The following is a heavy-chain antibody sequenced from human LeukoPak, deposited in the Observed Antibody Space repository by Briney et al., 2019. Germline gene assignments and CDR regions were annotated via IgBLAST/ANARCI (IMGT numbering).Heavy chain of an antibody. CDR3: AKVRPGYSNYFYFMDV. CDR2: LSGSGRDT. V-gene: IGHV3-23*01. Sequence: PGGSLRLSCTASTFNLSRFAMTRVRQAPGKGLEWVSALSGSGRDTYYADSVKGRFTISRDSSKSTLYLRMNSLRVEDTAVYYCAKVRPGYSNYFYFMDVWAEGITVTVSS. D-gene: IGHD5-18*01. CDR1: TFNLSRFA. J-gene: IGHJ6*03.